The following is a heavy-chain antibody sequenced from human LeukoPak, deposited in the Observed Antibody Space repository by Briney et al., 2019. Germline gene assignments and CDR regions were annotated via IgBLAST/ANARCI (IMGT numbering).Heavy chain of an antibody. D-gene: IGHD3-10*01. CDR2: ITGSGDYT. CDR3: AKTYGSGSWYYFDY. V-gene: IGHV3-23*01. J-gene: IGHJ4*02. CDR1: GFTFSSYG. Sequence: GGSLRLSCAASGFTFSSYGMTWVRQAPGKGLEWVSGITGSGDYTNYADSVKGRFTISRDNSKNTLYLQMNSLRAEDTAVYYCAKTYGSGSWYYFDYWGQGTLVTASS.